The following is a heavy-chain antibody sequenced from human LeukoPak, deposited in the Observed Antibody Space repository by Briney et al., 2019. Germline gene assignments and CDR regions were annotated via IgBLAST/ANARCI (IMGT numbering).Heavy chain of an antibody. Sequence: AAVNVSCKASGYSFSVYYMHWVRQAPGEGLEWMWWLQPKNGGTNYSHNFQVRVTMTCDTSISTAYMELKRPRSDDTAVYYYARGYEGYDYWGQGTLVTVSS. CDR1: GYSFSVYY. V-gene: IGHV1-2*02. D-gene: IGHD2-2*01. J-gene: IGHJ4*02. CDR2: LQPKNGGT. CDR3: ARGYEGYDY.